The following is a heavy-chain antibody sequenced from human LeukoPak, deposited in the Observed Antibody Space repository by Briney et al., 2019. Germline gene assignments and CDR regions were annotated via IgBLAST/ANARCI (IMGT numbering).Heavy chain of an antibody. Sequence: GGSLRLSCAASGFTFSSYSMNWVRQAPGKGLEWVSYISSSSSTIDYADSVKGRFTISRDNAKNSMYLQMNSLRAEDTALYYCARGDSNPSYYYYYMDVWGKGTTVTVSS. J-gene: IGHJ6*03. CDR2: ISSSSSTI. CDR1: GFTFSSYS. CDR3: ARGDSNPSYYYYYMDV. D-gene: IGHD4-11*01. V-gene: IGHV3-48*01.